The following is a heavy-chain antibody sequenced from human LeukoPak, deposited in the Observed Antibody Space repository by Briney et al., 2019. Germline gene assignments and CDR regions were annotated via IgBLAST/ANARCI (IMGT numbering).Heavy chain of an antibody. V-gene: IGHV3-30*19. D-gene: IGHD3-10*01. CDR3: ARSLYGSGSTRSYYFDY. J-gene: IGHJ4*02. CDR2: IWYDGSNK. CDR1: GFTFSSYG. Sequence: GGSLRLSCAASGFTFSSYGMHWVRQAPGKGLEWVAVIWYDGSNKYYADSVKGRFTISRDNSKNTLYLQMNSLRAEDTAAYYCARSLYGSGSTRSYYFDYWGQGTLVTVS.